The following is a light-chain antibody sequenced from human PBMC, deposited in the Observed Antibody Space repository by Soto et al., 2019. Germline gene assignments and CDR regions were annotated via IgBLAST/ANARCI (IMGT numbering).Light chain of an antibody. CDR2: GAY. CDR1: QISSSN. Sequence: GTLSLSPGERATLSCRARQISSSNLAWYQQKPGQAHRLLIYGAYTRATGIQDRFSGSGSGTEFTLTIRSLQSEDFAVYYCQQYNNPPRTFGQGTKVDIK. J-gene: IGKJ1*01. CDR3: QQYNNPPRT. V-gene: IGKV3-15*01.